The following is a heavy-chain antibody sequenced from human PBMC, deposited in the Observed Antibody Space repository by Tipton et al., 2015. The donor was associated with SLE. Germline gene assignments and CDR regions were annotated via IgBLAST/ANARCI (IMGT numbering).Heavy chain of an antibody. CDR2: INHSGSY. V-gene: IGHV4-34*01. Sequence: TLSLTCVVHGGSFSGFYWSWIRQPPGKGLEWIGEINHSGSYNSNPPLKIRVTMSVDTSKNQFSLNLTSVTAADTAVYYCARHQGSSRIFDYWGQGTLVTVSS. J-gene: IGHJ4*02. CDR1: GGSFSGFY. D-gene: IGHD6-13*01. CDR3: ARHQGSSRIFDY.